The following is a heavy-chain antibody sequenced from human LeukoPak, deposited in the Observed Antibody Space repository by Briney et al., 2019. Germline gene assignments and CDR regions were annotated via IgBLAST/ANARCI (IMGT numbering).Heavy chain of an antibody. CDR3: ARAPLSAARPRGGYYDMDV. CDR1: GGSISSYY. D-gene: IGHD6-6*01. Sequence: PSETLSLTCTVSGGSISSYYWSWIRQPPGKGLEWIGYIYYSGSTNYNPSLKSRVTISVDTSKNQFSLKLSSVTAADTAVYYCARAPLSAARPRGGYYDMDVWGQGTTVTVSS. V-gene: IGHV4-59*01. CDR2: IYYSGST. J-gene: IGHJ6*02.